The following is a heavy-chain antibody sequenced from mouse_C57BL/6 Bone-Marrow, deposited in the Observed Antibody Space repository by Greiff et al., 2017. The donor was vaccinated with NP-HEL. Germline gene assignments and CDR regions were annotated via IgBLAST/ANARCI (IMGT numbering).Heavy chain of an antibody. J-gene: IGHJ2*01. CDR3: ASGGYYYGSSLYYFDY. V-gene: IGHV1-69*01. CDR1: GYTFTSYW. Sequence: VQLQQPGAELVMPGASVKLSCKASGYTFTSYWMHWVKQRPGQGLEWIGEIDPSDSYTNYNQKFKGKSTLTVDKSSSTAYMQLSSLTSEDSAVYYCASGGYYYGSSLYYFDYWGQGTTLTVSS. D-gene: IGHD1-1*01. CDR2: IDPSDSYT.